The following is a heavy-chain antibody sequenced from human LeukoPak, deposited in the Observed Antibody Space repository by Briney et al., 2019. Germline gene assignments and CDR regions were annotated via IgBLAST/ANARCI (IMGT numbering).Heavy chain of an antibody. CDR2: INGGSGNT. J-gene: IGHJ4*02. Sequence: ASVKVSCKASGYTFTDYTMHWLRQAPGQRLDWMGWINGGSGNTKYSPEFQGRVTITRDTSASTAYMELSSLRSEDTAVYYCTNPRYDSSGYYYVDWGQGTLVTVSS. D-gene: IGHD3-22*01. CDR1: GYTFTDYT. CDR3: TNPRYDSSGYYYVD. V-gene: IGHV1-3*01.